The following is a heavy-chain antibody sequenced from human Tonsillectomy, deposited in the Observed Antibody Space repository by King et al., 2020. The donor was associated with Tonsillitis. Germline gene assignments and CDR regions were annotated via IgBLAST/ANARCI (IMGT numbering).Heavy chain of an antibody. CDR3: AKDTLYFGAGNFDY. CDR2: IIASGDNT. D-gene: IGHD3-9*01. J-gene: IGHJ4*02. V-gene: IGHV3-23*04. CDR1: GFTFSRYA. Sequence: VQLVESGGGLVQPGGSLRLSCAASGFTFSRYAMSWVRQAPGKGLDWVSGIIASGDNTYYADSVKGRLTVSRDNSKNTLYLQMNGLRAEDTAVYYCAKDTLYFGAGNFDYWGQGTLVTVSS.